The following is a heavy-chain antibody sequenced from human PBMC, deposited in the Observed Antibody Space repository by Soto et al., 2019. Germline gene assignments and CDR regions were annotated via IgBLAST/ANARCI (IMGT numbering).Heavy chain of an antibody. Sequence: QLVESGGGLVQPGGSLRLSCTASGFTFSTYTLTWVRQAPGKGLEWISYITGSSSPIYYPDSVKGRFPISRDNAKNSVYLQMNSLRDEDTAVYYGARGVDTGFYPHFDYWGQCTLVTVSS. D-gene: IGHD2-8*02. CDR2: ITGSSSPI. CDR1: GFTFSTYT. CDR3: ARGVDTGFYPHFDY. V-gene: IGHV3-48*02. J-gene: IGHJ4*02.